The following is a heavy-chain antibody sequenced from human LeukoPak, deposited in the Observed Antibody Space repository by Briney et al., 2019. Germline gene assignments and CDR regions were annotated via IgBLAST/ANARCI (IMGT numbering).Heavy chain of an antibody. CDR2: ISGSGGSR. J-gene: IGHJ4*02. CDR3: ARAGFTISPFDY. D-gene: IGHD5-24*01. V-gene: IGHV3-23*01. Sequence: GGSLRLSCAASGFTFSSYAMSWVRQAPGKGLEWVSTISGSGGSRYYADSGKGWFTISRDNAKNTLYLQMNSLRAEDTAVYYCARAGFTISPFDYWGQGTLVTVSS. CDR1: GFTFSSYA.